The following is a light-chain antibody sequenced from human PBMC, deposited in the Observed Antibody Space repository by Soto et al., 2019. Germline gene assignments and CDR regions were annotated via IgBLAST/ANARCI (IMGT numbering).Light chain of an antibody. CDR3: QQSYSTPLT. J-gene: IGKJ4*01. CDR2: KAS. Sequence: IQMTQSPSTLSATVGDRVTITCRASQSISTWLAWYQQKPGTVPKLLIYKASTLESGVPSRFSGSRSGTEFTLTVSSLQPDDFATYYCQQSYSTPLTFGGGTNV. CDR1: QSISTW. V-gene: IGKV1-5*03.